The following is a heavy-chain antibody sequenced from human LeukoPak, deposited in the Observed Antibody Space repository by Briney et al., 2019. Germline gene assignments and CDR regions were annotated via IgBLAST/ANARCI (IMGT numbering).Heavy chain of an antibody. V-gene: IGHV4-4*09. CDR2: IYTSGST. D-gene: IGHD5-18*01. J-gene: IGHJ4*02. CDR1: GGSPNSFL. CDR3: ARLVDTAMGIFDY. Sequence: LGTLSPPRPVSGGSPNSFLWGWVRPPPRKGAGWIGYIYTSGSTNYNPSLKSRVTISVDTSKNQFSLKLSSVTAADTAVYYCARLVDTAMGIFDYWGQGTLVTVSS.